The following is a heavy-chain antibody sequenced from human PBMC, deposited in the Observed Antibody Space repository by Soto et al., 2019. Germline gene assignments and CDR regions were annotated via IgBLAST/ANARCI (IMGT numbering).Heavy chain of an antibody. CDR1: GGTFSSYA. D-gene: IGHD1-7*01. CDR3: ARDLTGTMGSDY. CDR2: IIPIFGTA. V-gene: IGHV1-69*13. J-gene: IGHJ4*02. Sequence: SVKVSCKASGGTFSSYAISWVRQAPGQGLEWMGGIIPIFGTANYAQKFQGRVTITADESTSTAYMELSSLRSEDTAVYYCARDLTGTMGSDYWGQGTLVTVSS.